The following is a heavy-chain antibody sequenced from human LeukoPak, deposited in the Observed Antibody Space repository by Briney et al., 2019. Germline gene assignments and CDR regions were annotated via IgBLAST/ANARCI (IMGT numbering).Heavy chain of an antibody. CDR2: INPNSGGT. D-gene: IGHD1-26*01. J-gene: IGHJ3*02. Sequence: ASVKVSCKASGYTFTSYDINWVRQAPGQGLEWMGWINPNSGGTNYAQKFQGRVTMTRDTSISTAYMELSRLRSDDTAVYYCARDLGGIGLDAFDIWGQGTMVTVSS. V-gene: IGHV1-2*02. CDR1: GYTFTSYD. CDR3: ARDLGGIGLDAFDI.